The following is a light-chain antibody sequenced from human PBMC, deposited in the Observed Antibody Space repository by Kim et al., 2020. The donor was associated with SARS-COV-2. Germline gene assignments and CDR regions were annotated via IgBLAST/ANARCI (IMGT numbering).Light chain of an antibody. CDR2: DAA. J-gene: IGKJ1*01. CDR1: QSVSSSY. V-gene: IGKV3D-20*01. CDR3: QQYGSSPPWT. Sequence: AGERATTSGGGNQSVSSSYLAWYQQKPGMAPRRRINDAASRAAGILDRFSGSGAGTDVTLTISRLEPEDFAVDYCQQYGSSPPWTFGQGTKVDIK.